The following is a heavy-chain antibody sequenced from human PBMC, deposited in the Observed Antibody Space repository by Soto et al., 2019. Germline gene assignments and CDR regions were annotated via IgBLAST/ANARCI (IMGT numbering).Heavy chain of an antibody. CDR3: ARQRRGAADNCFLCPMDV. J-gene: IGHJ6*02. V-gene: IGHV5-51*01. Sequence: GESLKISCQSSVSPFSTYLVAWVRQMPGKALGCVGLIYPEXSDTRYNPSFRGQVTISDEKSASSIFMQWSSLKASDTATYSCARQRRGAADNCFLCPMDVWAQRTTVTVSS. CDR2: IYPEXSDT. D-gene: IGHD2-21*01. CDR1: VSPFSTYL.